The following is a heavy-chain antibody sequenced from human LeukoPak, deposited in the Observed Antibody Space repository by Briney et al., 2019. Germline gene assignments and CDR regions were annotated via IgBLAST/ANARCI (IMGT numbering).Heavy chain of an antibody. J-gene: IGHJ5*02. CDR1: GGSFSGYY. Sequence: PSETLSLTCAVYGGSFSGYYWSWIRQPPGKGLEWIGEINHSGSTNYNPSLKSRVTISVDTSKNQFSLKLSSVTAADTAVYYCARGVLGYYGSGSYYNIYWFDPWGQGTLDTVSS. V-gene: IGHV4-34*01. CDR3: ARGVLGYYGSGSYYNIYWFDP. CDR2: INHSGST. D-gene: IGHD3-10*01.